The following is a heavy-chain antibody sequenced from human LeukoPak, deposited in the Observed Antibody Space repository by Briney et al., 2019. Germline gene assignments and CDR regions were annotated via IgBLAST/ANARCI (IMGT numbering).Heavy chain of an antibody. V-gene: IGHV4-38-2*02. Sequence: SETLSLTCTVPAYSIRSGYFWGWIRQPPGKGLEWIASIYHSGSTYYNPSLKSRVTISVDTSKNQFSLKLTSVTAADTAVYYCARVLYYDVLTGYYINGWFDPWGQGTLVTVSS. CDR1: AYSIRSGYF. J-gene: IGHJ5*02. CDR3: ARVLYYDVLTGYYINGWFDP. D-gene: IGHD3-9*01. CDR2: IYHSGST.